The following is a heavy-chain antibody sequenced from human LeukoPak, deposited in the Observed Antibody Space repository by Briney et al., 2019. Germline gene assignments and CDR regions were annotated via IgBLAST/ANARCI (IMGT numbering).Heavy chain of an antibody. J-gene: IGHJ4*02. CDR3: ARDSSITMVRGVLDY. D-gene: IGHD3-10*01. Sequence: QPGGSLRLSCAASGFTFSSYSMNWVRQAPGKGLEWVSYISSSSSTIYYADSVKGRFTISRDNAKNSLYLQMNSLRAEDTAVYYCARDSSITMVRGVLDYWGQGTLVTVSS. CDR1: GFTFSSYS. CDR2: ISSSSSTI. V-gene: IGHV3-48*04.